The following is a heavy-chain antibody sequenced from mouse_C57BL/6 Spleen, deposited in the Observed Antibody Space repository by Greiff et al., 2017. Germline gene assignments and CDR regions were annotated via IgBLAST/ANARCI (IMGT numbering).Heavy chain of an antibody. Sequence: VQLQQPGTELVKPGASVKLSCKASGYTFTSYWMHWVKQRPGQGLEWIGNINPSNGGTNYNEKFKSKATLTVDKSSSTAYMQLSSLTSEDSAVYYCARPFITTVVATRYFDVWGTGTTVTVSS. CDR1: GYTFTSYW. CDR3: ARPFITTVVATRYFDV. D-gene: IGHD1-1*01. J-gene: IGHJ1*03. V-gene: IGHV1-53*01. CDR2: INPSNGGT.